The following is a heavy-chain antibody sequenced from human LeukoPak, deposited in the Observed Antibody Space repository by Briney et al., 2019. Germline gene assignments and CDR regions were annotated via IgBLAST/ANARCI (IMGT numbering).Heavy chain of an antibody. CDR1: GFTFSDYY. Sequence: GGSLRLSCAASGFTFSDYYMSWIRQAPGKGLEWVSYISSSGSTIYYADSVKGRFTISRDNAKNSLYLQMNSLRAEDTAVYYCARDGADSVLLWFGELPHYFDYWGQGSLVIVSS. CDR2: ISSSGSTI. CDR3: ARDGADSVLLWFGELPHYFDY. V-gene: IGHV3-11*01. J-gene: IGHJ4*02. D-gene: IGHD3-10*01.